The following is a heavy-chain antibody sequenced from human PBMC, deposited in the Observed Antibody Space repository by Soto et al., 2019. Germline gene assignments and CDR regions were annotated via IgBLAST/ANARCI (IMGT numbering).Heavy chain of an antibody. CDR2: SGSGGNI. CDR3: ARAPYYYDSRGYWAY. D-gene: IGHD3-22*01. J-gene: IGHJ4*02. V-gene: IGHV3-23*01. CDR1: GFTFSSYA. Sequence: GGSLRLSCAASGFTFSSYAMSWVRQAPGKGLEWVSASGSGGNIYYADSVKGRFTISRDNAKNTLYLQMNSLRAEDTAVYYCARAPYYYDSRGYWAYWGQGTLVTVSS.